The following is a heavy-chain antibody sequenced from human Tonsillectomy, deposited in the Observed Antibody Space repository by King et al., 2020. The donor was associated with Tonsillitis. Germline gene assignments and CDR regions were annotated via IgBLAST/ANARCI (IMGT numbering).Heavy chain of an antibody. CDR2: IWYDGSNQ. CDR1: GFTFSSYG. V-gene: IGHV3-33*08. Sequence: VQLVESGGGVVQPGRSLRLSCAGSGFTFSSYGMHWVRQAPGKGLEWVAVIWYDGSNQYYADSVKGRFTISRDNSKNTLYLQMKSLRAEDTALYYCARGRLGVTDDAFDIWGQGTMVTVSS. CDR3: ARGRLGVTDDAFDI. D-gene: IGHD3-16*01. J-gene: IGHJ3*02.